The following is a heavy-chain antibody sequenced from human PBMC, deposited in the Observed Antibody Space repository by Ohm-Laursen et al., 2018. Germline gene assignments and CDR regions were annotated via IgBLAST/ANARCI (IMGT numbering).Heavy chain of an antibody. V-gene: IGHV4-59*08. Sequence: SETLSLTCTVSGGSISSYYWSWIRQPPGKGLEWIGYIYYSGSTNYNPSLKSRVTISVDTSKNQFSLKLSSVTAADTAVYYCARRGYGGNYDIWGQGTMVTVSS. CDR2: IYYSGST. D-gene: IGHD4-23*01. J-gene: IGHJ3*02. CDR3: ARRGYGGNYDI. CDR1: GGSISSYY.